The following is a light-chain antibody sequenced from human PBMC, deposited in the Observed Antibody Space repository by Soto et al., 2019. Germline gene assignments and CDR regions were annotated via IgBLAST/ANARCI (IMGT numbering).Light chain of an antibody. CDR2: GAS. CDR3: QQYNKWPLFT. V-gene: IGKV3-15*01. Sequence: EIVLTQSPATLSVSPGERATLSCRASQSVSGNLAWYQQRPGQAPRLLIYGASTRATGISARFSGSGSGTEFTLTISSLQSEDFTVYYCQQYNKWPLFTFGPGTRVDFK. CDR1: QSVSGN. J-gene: IGKJ3*01.